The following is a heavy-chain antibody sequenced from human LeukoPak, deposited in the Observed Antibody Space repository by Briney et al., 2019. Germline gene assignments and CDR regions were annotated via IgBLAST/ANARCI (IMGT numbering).Heavy chain of an antibody. CDR1: GGSFSGYY. D-gene: IGHD3-22*01. Sequence: PSETLSLTCAVYGGSFSGYYRSWLRQPPGKGLEWIGEINHSGSTNYNPSLKSRVTISVDTSKNQFSLKLSSVTAADTAVYYCARGRKYPNYYDSSGYYPHWGQGTLVTVSS. J-gene: IGHJ4*02. CDR3: ARGRKYPNYYDSSGYYPH. CDR2: INHSGST. V-gene: IGHV4-34*01.